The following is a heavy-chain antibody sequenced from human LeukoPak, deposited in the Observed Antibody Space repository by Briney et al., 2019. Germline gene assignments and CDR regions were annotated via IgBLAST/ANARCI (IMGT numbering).Heavy chain of an antibody. Sequence: SETLSLTCTVSGGSISSYYWSWIRQPPGKGLEWIGYIYYSGSTKYNPALKSRVTISVDTSKNQFSLKLSSVTAADTAVYYCARDRGGLAAAGTRVGVYYFDNWGQGTLVTVSS. CDR1: GGSISSYY. J-gene: IGHJ4*02. D-gene: IGHD6-13*01. V-gene: IGHV4-59*01. CDR3: ARDRGGLAAAGTRVGVYYFDN. CDR2: IYYSGST.